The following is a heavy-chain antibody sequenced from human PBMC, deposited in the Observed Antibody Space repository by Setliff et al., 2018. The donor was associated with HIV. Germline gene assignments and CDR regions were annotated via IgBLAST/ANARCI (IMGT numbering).Heavy chain of an antibody. J-gene: IGHJ4*02. CDR3: ARGNNDLESFDY. CDR1: GGSISNFY. V-gene: IGHV4-4*07. D-gene: IGHD3-3*01. Sequence: SETLSLTCGRRVSGGSISNFYWSWIRQPPGKGLEWVGHIYSTGDTNYNPSLKSRVTLSADTSKNQLSLSLTSVTAADTAVYYCARGNNDLESFDYWGQGALVTVSS. CDR2: IYSTGDT.